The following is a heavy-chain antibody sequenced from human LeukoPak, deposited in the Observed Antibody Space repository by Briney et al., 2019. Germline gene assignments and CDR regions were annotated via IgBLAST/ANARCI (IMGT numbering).Heavy chain of an antibody. D-gene: IGHD5-18*01. V-gene: IGHV1-18*01. CDR3: ASLRYSYGVDAFDI. Sequence: ASVKVSFKASGYTFTSYGISWVRQAPGQGLEWMGWISAYNGNTNYAQKLQGRVTMTTDTSTSTAYMELRSLRSDDTAVYYCASLRYSYGVDAFDIWGQGTMVTVSS. CDR1: GYTFTSYG. CDR2: ISAYNGNT. J-gene: IGHJ3*02.